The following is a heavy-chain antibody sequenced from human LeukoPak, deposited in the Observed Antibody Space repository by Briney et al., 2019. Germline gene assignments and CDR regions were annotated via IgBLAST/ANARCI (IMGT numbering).Heavy chain of an antibody. Sequence: GGSLRLSCEASGFTFRDYWMTWVRQAPGKGLEWVANVKQDGTEKFYVESVKGRFTISRDNGKNSLYLQMNSLRVEDTAIYYCARAGGTSWADYWGQGTLVTVSS. CDR1: GFTFRDYW. CDR2: VKQDGTEK. D-gene: IGHD6-13*01. J-gene: IGHJ4*02. CDR3: ARAGGTSWADY. V-gene: IGHV3-7*01.